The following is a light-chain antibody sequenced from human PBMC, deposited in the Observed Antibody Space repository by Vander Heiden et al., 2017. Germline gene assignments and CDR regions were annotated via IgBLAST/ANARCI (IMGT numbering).Light chain of an antibody. Sequence: EIVLPQSPATLSLSPGERATLSCRASQSVSSQLAWYQQKPGQAPRLLIYDASNRATGIPARFSGSGSGTDFTLTISSLEPEDFAVYYCQQRSNRPTFGGGTKVEI. V-gene: IGKV3-11*01. CDR2: DAS. CDR3: QQRSNRPT. CDR1: QSVSSQ. J-gene: IGKJ4*01.